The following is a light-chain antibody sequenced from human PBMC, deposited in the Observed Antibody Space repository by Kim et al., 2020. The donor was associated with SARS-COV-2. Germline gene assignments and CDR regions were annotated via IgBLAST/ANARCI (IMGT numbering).Light chain of an antibody. J-gene: IGLJ3*02. V-gene: IGLV4-69*01. CDR3: LKV. CDR1: SGHSSYA. Sequence: QLVLTQSPSASASLGASVKLTCTLSSGHSSYAIAWHQQQPEKGPRYLMKLNSDGSHSKGDGIPDRFSGSSSGAERYLTISSLQSEDEADYYCLKVFGGGTQLTVL. CDR2: LNSDGSH.